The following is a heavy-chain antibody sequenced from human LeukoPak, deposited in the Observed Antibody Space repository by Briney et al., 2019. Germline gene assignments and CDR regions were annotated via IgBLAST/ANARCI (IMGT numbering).Heavy chain of an antibody. CDR2: IKQDGSEK. D-gene: IGHD3-3*01. CDR1: GFTFSSYW. V-gene: IGHV3-7*03. CDR3: AKDHDFWSGYYDYFDY. Sequence: PGGSLRLSCAASGFTFSSYWMSWVRQAPGKGLEWVANIKQDGSEKYYVDSVKGRFTISRDNSKNTLYLQMNSLRAEDTAVYYCAKDHDFWSGYYDYFDYWGQGTLVTVSS. J-gene: IGHJ4*02.